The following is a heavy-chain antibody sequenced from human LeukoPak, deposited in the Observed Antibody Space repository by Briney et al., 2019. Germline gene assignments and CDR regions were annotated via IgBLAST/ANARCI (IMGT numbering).Heavy chain of an antibody. CDR2: ISTYNGNT. J-gene: IGHJ4*02. Sequence: ASVRVSCKASDYTFNNHGMSWMRQAPGGRLEWMGWISTYNGNTKYVEALQGRVTMTTDTSTYTAYMELRNLRSDDTAVYYCGSGRILLMRTDPTTPYYELDSWGQGTQVTVSS. D-gene: IGHD3-22*01. CDR3: GSGRILLMRTDPTTPYYELDS. CDR1: DYTFNNHG. V-gene: IGHV1-18*01.